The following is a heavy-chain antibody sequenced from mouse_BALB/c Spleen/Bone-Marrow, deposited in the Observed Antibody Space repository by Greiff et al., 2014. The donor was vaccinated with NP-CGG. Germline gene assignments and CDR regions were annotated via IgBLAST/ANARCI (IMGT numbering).Heavy chain of an antibody. J-gene: IGHJ2*01. D-gene: IGHD2-4*01. CDR2: ISPGDGNT. CDR3: ARGGDYHYFDY. V-gene: IGHV1S56*01. Sequence: QVQLQQSGPELVKPGALVKISCKASGYTFTTYDINWVKQRPGQGLEWIGWISPGDGNTNYNEKFKGKATLTADKSSSTAYTQLSSLTSENSAVYFCARGGDYHYFDYWGQGTTLTVSS. CDR1: GYTFTTYD.